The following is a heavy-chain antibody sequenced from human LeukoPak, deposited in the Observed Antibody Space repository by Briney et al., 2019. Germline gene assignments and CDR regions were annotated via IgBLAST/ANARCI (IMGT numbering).Heavy chain of an antibody. CDR2: ISGSSSTI. CDR3: ARDRAVADMGSAFDI. V-gene: IGHV3-48*02. CDR1: GFTFSSYT. D-gene: IGHD2-2*01. J-gene: IGHJ3*02. Sequence: PGGSLRLSCAASGFTFSSYTMNWVRQAPGKGLEWVSFISGSSSTIYYADSVKGRFTISRDNAKNSLYLQMNSLRDEDTALYYCARDRAVADMGSAFDIWGQGTVVTVAS.